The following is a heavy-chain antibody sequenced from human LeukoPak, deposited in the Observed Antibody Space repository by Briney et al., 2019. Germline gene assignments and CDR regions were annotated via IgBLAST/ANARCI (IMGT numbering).Heavy chain of an antibody. CDR2: IYYSGST. CDR3: ARIAVAGTAPAFDY. V-gene: IGHV4-39*07. CDR1: GGSISSSSYY. D-gene: IGHD6-19*01. J-gene: IGHJ4*02. Sequence: SETLSLTCTVSGGSISSSSYYWGWIRQPPGKGLEWIGSIYYSGSTYYNPSLKSRVTISVDTSKNQFSLKLSSVTAADTAVYYCARIAVAGTAPAFDYWGQGTLVTVSS.